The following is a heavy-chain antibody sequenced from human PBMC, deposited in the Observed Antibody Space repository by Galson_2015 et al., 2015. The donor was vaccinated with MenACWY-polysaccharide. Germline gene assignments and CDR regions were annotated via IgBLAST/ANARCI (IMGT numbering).Heavy chain of an antibody. V-gene: IGHV1-46*01. CDR1: GYTFTSYY. CDR3: AASKAYWGGYSALYYYYGMDV. D-gene: IGHD2-21*01. CDR2: INPSGGST. Sequence: SVKVSCKASGYTFTSYYMHWVRQAPGQGLEWMGIINPSGGSTSYAQKFQGRVTMTRDTSTSTVYMELSSLRSEDTAVYYCAASKAYWGGYSALYYYYGMDVWGQGTTVTVSS. J-gene: IGHJ6*02.